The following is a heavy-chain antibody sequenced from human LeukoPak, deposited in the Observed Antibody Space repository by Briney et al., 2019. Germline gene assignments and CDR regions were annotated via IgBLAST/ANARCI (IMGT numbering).Heavy chain of an antibody. V-gene: IGHV4-34*01. D-gene: IGHD3-10*01. CDR2: INHSGST. CDR1: GGSFSGYY. CDR3: ARGLVVRGVMPRAHFDY. J-gene: IGHJ4*02. Sequence: SETLSLTCAVYGGSFSGYYWSWIRQPPGKGLEWIGEINHSGSTNYNPSLKSRVTISVDTSKNQFSLKLSSVTAADTAVYYCARGLVVRGVMPRAHFDYWGQGTLVTVSS.